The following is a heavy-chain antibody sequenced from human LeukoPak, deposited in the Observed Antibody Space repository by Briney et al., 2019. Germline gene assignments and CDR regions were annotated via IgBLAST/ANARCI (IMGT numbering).Heavy chain of an antibody. CDR1: GGCFSGYY. J-gene: IGHJ4*02. CDR2: INHSGST. CDR3: ARAKAAAGPHDY. D-gene: IGHD6-13*01. Sequence: SETLSLTCAVYGGCFSGYYWSWIRQPPGKGLEWIGEINHSGSTNYNPSLKSRVTISVDTSKNQFSLKLSSVTAADTAVYYCARAKAAAGPHDYWGQGTLVTVSS. V-gene: IGHV4-34*01.